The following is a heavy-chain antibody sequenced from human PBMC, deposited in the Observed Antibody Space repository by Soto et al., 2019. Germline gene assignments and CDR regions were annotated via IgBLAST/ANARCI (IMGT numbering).Heavy chain of an antibody. J-gene: IGHJ5*02. CDR1: GGTFGSYA. V-gene: IGHV1-69*12. Sequence: QVQLVQSGAEVKKPGSSVKVSCKTSGGTFGSYAISWVRQAPGQGLEWMGGINPIFSTPNYAQKFQGRVTITADESTSTAYMEFSRLRSEDTAVYYCARPIQYYFDTSAQSAWFDPWGQGTLVTVSS. CDR2: INPIFSTP. CDR3: ARPIQYYFDTSAQSAWFDP. D-gene: IGHD3-22*01.